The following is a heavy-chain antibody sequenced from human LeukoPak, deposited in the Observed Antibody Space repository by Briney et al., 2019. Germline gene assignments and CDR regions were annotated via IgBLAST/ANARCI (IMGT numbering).Heavy chain of an antibody. D-gene: IGHD3-22*01. CDR2: INHSGST. CDR3: VRTCGRGAVDPGTSGYINY. CDR1: GGSFSGYY. J-gene: IGHJ4*01. Sequence: SETLSLTCAVYGGSFSGYYWSWIRQPPGKGLEWIGEINHSGSTNYNPSLKSRVTISVDTSKNQFSLKLSSVTAADTAVYYCVRTCGRGAVDPGTSGYINYWGLGSLVTVSS. V-gene: IGHV4-34*01.